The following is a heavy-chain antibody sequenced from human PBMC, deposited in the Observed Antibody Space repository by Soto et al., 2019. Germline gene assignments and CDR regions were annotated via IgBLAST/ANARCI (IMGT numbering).Heavy chain of an antibody. Sequence: SETLSLTCTVSGGSISNKRYYWGWIRHPPGKGLEWIGSIHYSGSTYDSPSLKSRVTISVDTSKNQLSLKLKSVTAADTAVYSCARHVSPGYLTPTGRDVLPRVDAWGQG. V-gene: IGHV4-39*01. D-gene: IGHD2-15*01. CDR2: IHYSGST. J-gene: IGHJ5*02. CDR3: ARHVSPGYLTPTGRDVLPRVDA. CDR1: GGSISNKRYY.